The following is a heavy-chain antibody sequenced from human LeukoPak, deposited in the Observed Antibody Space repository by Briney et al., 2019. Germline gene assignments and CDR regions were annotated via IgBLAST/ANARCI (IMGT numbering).Heavy chain of an antibody. V-gene: IGHV3-30*04. CDR2: ISYDGSNK. Sequence: GGSLRLSCAASGFTFSSYAMHWVRQAPGKGLEWVAVISYDGSNKYYADSVKGRFTISRDNSKNTLYLQMNSLRAEDTAVYYCARDPYWEGRGWLERYFQHWGQGTLVTVSS. CDR3: ARDPYWEGRGWLERYFQH. D-gene: IGHD6-19*01. J-gene: IGHJ1*01. CDR1: GFTFSSYA.